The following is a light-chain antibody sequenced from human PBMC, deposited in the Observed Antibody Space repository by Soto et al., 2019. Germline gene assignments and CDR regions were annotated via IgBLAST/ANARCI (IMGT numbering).Light chain of an antibody. J-gene: IGKJ4*01. CDR3: QQYGSSPLT. CDR2: LTS. V-gene: IGKV3D-11*03. CDR1: QAVNTR. Sequence: IVLTHSPATLSSFPCYRFTLSCGASQAVNTRLAWYQHKPGQAPRLLIYLTSNRAAGIPARFSGSGSETDFTLTISDVEPEDFAVYYCQQYGSSPLTFGGGTKVDIK.